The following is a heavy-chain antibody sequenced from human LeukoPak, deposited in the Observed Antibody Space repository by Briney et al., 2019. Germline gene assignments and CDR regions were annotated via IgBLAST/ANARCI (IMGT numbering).Heavy chain of an antibody. CDR1: GFTFTCCW. D-gene: IGHD4-23*01. Sequence: GGSLRLSCAASGFTFTCCWMSWVRHTPGKGLEWVASIKQNGGEEFYADSVKGRFTISRDNAKNSLYLQLNSLRAEDTAVYYCARVPGVTRYFDSWGQGILVTVSS. J-gene: IGHJ4*02. V-gene: IGHV3-7*01. CDR3: ARVPGVTRYFDS. CDR2: IKQNGGEE.